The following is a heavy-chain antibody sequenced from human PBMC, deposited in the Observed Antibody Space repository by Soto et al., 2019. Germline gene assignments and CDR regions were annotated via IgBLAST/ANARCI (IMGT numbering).Heavy chain of an antibody. CDR2: ISAYNGNT. CDR1: GYTFTSYG. V-gene: IGHV1-18*01. CDR3: ARDPKQYYYGSGNAFDI. Sequence: ASVTVSCKASGYTFTSYGTSWVRQAPGQGLEWMGWISAYNGNTNYAQKLQGRVTMTTDTSTSTAYMELRSLRSDDTAVYYCARDPKQYYYGSGNAFDIWGQGTMVTVSS. J-gene: IGHJ3*02. D-gene: IGHD3-10*01.